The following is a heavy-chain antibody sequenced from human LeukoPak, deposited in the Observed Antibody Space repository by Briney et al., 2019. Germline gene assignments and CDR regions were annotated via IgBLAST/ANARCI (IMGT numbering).Heavy chain of an antibody. Sequence: GGSLRLSCSASGFTLSSYNRNWVRQAPGKGLEWISYITTSIDIISYADSVKGRFTISRDNAKNSLYLQMNRLRDEDTAVYYCVRDHNYYFGYWGQGILVTVSA. CDR3: VRDHNYYFGY. J-gene: IGHJ4*02. CDR1: GFTLSSYN. CDR2: ITTSIDII. V-gene: IGHV3-48*02.